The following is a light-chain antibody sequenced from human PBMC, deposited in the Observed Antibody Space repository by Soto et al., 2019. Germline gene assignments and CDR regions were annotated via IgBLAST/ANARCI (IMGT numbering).Light chain of an antibody. Sequence: QSALTQPASVSASPGQSITISCSGSSSDIGGYDYVSWYQQHPGKAPKLMIYEVSNRPSGVSDRFSGSKAGNTASLTISGLQVDDEGDYYCSSYRDTSKLVFGPGTKVTVL. CDR2: EVS. CDR1: SSDIGGYDY. V-gene: IGLV2-14*01. J-gene: IGLJ1*01. CDR3: SSYRDTSKLV.